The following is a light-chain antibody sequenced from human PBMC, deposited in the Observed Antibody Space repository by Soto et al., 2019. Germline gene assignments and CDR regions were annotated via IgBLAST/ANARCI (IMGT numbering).Light chain of an antibody. CDR3: AAWDNSLSGQV. Sequence: QSVLTQPPSASATPGQMVTISCSGSSSNIGSNYVYWYQQIPGTAPKLLIFNNNQRPSGVPDRFSGSKSGTSASLAISGLRSGDVAEYHCAAWDNSLSGQVFGGGTKLTVL. V-gene: IGLV1-47*02. CDR2: NNN. CDR1: SSNIGSNY. J-gene: IGLJ3*02.